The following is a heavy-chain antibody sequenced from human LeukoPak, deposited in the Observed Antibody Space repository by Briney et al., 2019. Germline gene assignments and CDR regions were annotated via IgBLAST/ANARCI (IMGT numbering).Heavy chain of an antibody. Sequence: GGSLRLSCAASGFTFSSYGMHWVRQALGKGLEWVAVISYDGSNKYYADSVKGRFTISRDNSKNTLYLQMNSLRAEDTAVYYCAKGPLIVVVPAVVDYWRQGTLVTVSS. CDR3: AKGPLIVVVPAVVDY. CDR1: GFTFSSYG. J-gene: IGHJ4*02. D-gene: IGHD2-2*01. CDR2: ISYDGSNK. V-gene: IGHV3-30*18.